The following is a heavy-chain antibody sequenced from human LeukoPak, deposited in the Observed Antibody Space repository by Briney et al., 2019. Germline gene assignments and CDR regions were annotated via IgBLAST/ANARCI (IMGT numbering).Heavy chain of an antibody. CDR3: ARVARESDTNWFDP. CDR2: ISSSGSTI. J-gene: IGHJ5*02. Sequence: GGSLRLSCAASGFTFSSYEMNWVRQAPGKGLEWVSYISSSGSTIYYADSVKGRFTISRDNAKNSLYLQMNSLRAEDTAVYYCARVARESDTNWFDPWGQGTLVTVSS. V-gene: IGHV3-48*03. D-gene: IGHD3-10*01. CDR1: GFTFSSYE.